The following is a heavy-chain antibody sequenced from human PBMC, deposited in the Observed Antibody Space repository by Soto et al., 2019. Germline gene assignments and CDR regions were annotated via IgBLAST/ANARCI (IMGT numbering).Heavy chain of an antibody. CDR1: GGSISSYY. CDR2: IYYSGST. CDR3: AGVLNAIDILTGYYGRADAFDI. V-gene: IGHV4-59*01. D-gene: IGHD3-9*01. J-gene: IGHJ3*02. Sequence: KPSETLSLTCTVSGGSISSYYWSWIRQPPGKGLEWIGYIYYSGSTNYNPSLKSRVTISVDTSKNQFSLKLSSVTAADTAVYHCAGVLNAIDILTGYYGRADAFDIWGQGTMVT.